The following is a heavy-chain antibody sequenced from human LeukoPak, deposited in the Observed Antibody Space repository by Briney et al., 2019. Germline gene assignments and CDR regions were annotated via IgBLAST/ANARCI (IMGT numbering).Heavy chain of an antibody. CDR2: IYYSEST. D-gene: IGHD5-12*01. Sequence: PSETLSLTCTVSSGSISSGGYYWSWIRQHPGKGLEWIVYIYYSESTYYNPSLKSRVTISVDTSKNQFSLKLSSVTAADTAVYYCARSERGYSGYDSSFDYWGQGTLVTVSS. CDR3: ARSERGYSGYDSSFDY. CDR1: SGSISSGGYY. J-gene: IGHJ4*02. V-gene: IGHV4-31*03.